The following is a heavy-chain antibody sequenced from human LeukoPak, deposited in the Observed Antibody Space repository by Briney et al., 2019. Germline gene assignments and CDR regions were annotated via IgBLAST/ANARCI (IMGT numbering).Heavy chain of an antibody. Sequence: PSETLSLTCAVSGGSISSSNWWSWVRQPPGKGLEWIGEIYHSGSTNYNPSLKSRVTISVDKSKNQFSLKLSSVTAADTAVYYCARDYGSGSYYNFYYFDYWGQGTLVTVSS. V-gene: IGHV4-4*02. D-gene: IGHD3-10*01. CDR2: IYHSGST. J-gene: IGHJ4*02. CDR1: GGSISSSNW. CDR3: ARDYGSGSYYNFYYFDY.